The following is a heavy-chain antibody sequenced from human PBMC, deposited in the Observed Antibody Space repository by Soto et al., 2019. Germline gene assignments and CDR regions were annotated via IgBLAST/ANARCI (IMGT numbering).Heavy chain of an antibody. D-gene: IGHD4-17*01. CDR1: GYTFTSYG. CDR3: ARAVRVTTVISPCDY. Sequence: VQLVQSGAEVKKPGASVKVYCKASGYTFTSYGISWVRQAPGQGLEWMGWISAYNGNTNYAQKLQGRVTMTTDTPTSTASMELSSLRSDDTAVYSCARAVRVTTVISPCDYCGQGTLVTVSA. V-gene: IGHV1-18*01. J-gene: IGHJ4*02. CDR2: ISAYNGNT.